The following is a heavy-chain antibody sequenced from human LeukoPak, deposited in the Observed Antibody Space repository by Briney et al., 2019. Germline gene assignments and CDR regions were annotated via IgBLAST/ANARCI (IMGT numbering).Heavy chain of an antibody. CDR3: AKGFRTARYCSGGSCLDY. D-gene: IGHD2-15*01. CDR1: GFTFSSYG. CDR2: IRYDGSNK. Sequence: PGGSLRLSCAASGFTFSSYGMHWVRQAPGKGLEWVAFIRYDGSNKYYADSVKGRFTISRDNSKNTLYLQINSLRAEDTAVYYCAKGFRTARYCSGGSCLDYWGQGTLVTVSS. V-gene: IGHV3-30*02. J-gene: IGHJ4*02.